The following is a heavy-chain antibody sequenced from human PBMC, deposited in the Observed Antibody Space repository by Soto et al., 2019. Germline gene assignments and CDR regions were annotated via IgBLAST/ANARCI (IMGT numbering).Heavy chain of an antibody. CDR2: ISGSGGST. Sequence: EVQLLESGGGLVQPGGSLRLSCAASGFTFSSYAMSWVRQAPGKGLEWVSAISGSGGSTYYADSVKGRFTISRDNSKNTLYLQMNSLRAEDTAVYYCANAPPDGDYVPHDAFDIWGQGTMVTVSS. CDR1: GFTFSSYA. V-gene: IGHV3-23*01. D-gene: IGHD4-17*01. J-gene: IGHJ3*02. CDR3: ANAPPDGDYVPHDAFDI.